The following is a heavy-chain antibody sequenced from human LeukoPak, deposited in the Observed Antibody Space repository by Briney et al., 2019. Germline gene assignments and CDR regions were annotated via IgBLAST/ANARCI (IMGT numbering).Heavy chain of an antibody. CDR3: VRGKAAAGAIWFDP. D-gene: IGHD6-13*01. Sequence: SETLSLTCTVSGGSMSGYYWTWIRQPPGKGLEWMGCIYSSGSTSYKPSLKSRITISLDTSKNKFSLNLSSVTAADTAVYYCVRGKAAAGAIWFDPWGQGTLVTVSS. J-gene: IGHJ5*02. CDR2: IYSSGST. CDR1: GGSMSGYY. V-gene: IGHV4-59*01.